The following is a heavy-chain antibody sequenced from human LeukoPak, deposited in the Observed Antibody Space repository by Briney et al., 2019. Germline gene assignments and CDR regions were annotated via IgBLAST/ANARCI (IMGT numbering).Heavy chain of an antibody. Sequence: PGGSLRLSCAASGFTFSSYAMSWVRQAPGKGLEWVSAISGSGGSTYYADSVKGRFTISRDNSKNTLYLQMNSLRAEDTAVYYCAKELLRTGYCSSTSCPWGQGTLVAVSS. D-gene: IGHD2-2*01. CDR3: AKELLRTGYCSSTSCP. V-gene: IGHV3-23*01. CDR2: ISGSGGST. J-gene: IGHJ5*02. CDR1: GFTFSSYA.